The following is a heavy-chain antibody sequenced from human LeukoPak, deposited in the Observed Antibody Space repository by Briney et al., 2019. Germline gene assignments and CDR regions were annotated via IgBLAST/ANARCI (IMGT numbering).Heavy chain of an antibody. CDR3: AKGGLGHFDWFRPGMDV. J-gene: IGHJ6*02. Sequence: GGTLRLSCAASGFTFDDYAMHWVRQAPGKGLEWVSLISWDGGSTYYADSVKGRFTISRDNSKNSLYLQMNSLRAEDTALYYCAKGGLGHFDWFRPGMDVWGQGTTVTVSS. V-gene: IGHV3-43D*03. CDR1: GFTFDDYA. D-gene: IGHD3-9*01. CDR2: ISWDGGST.